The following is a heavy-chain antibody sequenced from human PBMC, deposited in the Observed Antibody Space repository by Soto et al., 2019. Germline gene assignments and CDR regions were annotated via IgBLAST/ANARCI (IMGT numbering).Heavy chain of an antibody. J-gene: IGHJ6*02. CDR2: INHSGST. V-gene: IGHV4-34*01. CDR3: ARKGLLRLTYSYYYGMDV. D-gene: IGHD2-2*01. CDR1: GGAFSGYY. Sequence: KTSETLSLTCAVYGGAFSGYYWSWIRQPPGKGLEWIGEINHSGSTNYNPSLKSRVTISVDTSKNQFSLKLSSVTAADTAVYYCARKGLLRLTYSYYYGMDVWGQGTTVTVSS.